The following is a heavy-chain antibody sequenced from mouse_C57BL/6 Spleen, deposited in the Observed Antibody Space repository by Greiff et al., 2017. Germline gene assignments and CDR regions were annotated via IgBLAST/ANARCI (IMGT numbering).Heavy chain of an antibody. V-gene: IGHV5-4*01. D-gene: IGHD2-1*01. J-gene: IGHJ2*01. CDR3: ARDRGNWDY. CDR2: ISDGGSYT. Sequence: EVQLVESGGGLVKPGGSLKLSCAASGFTFSSYAMSWVRQTPEKRLEWVATISDGGSYTYYPDNVKGRFTISRDNAKNNLYLQMSHLKSEDTAMYYCARDRGNWDYWGQGTTLTVSS. CDR1: GFTFSSYA.